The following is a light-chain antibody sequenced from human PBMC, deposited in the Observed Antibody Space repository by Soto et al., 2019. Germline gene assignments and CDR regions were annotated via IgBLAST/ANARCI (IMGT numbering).Light chain of an antibody. V-gene: IGLV2-14*01. Sequence: QSALTQPASVSGSPGQSITISCTGTSSDVGGYNYVSWYQQHPGKAPKLMIYVVNTRPSGVSNRFSGSKSGNTASLTISGLQAEDEANYYCSSYTSSISFGGGTKLTVL. CDR2: VVN. J-gene: IGLJ2*01. CDR1: SSDVGGYNY. CDR3: SSYTSSIS.